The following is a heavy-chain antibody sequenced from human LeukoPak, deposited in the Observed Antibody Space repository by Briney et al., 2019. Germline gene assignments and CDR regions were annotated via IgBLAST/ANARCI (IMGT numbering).Heavy chain of an antibody. D-gene: IGHD3-22*01. CDR3: ARDKGYYYDSSGTFDY. J-gene: IGHJ4*02. CDR1: GFTFSSYA. Sequence: PGGSLRLSCAASGFTFSSYAMSWVRQAPGKGLEWVSAISGSGGSTYYADSVKGRFTISRDNSKNTLYLQMNSLRAEDTAVYYCARDKGYYYDSSGTFDYWGRGTLVTVSS. CDR2: ISGSGGST. V-gene: IGHV3-23*01.